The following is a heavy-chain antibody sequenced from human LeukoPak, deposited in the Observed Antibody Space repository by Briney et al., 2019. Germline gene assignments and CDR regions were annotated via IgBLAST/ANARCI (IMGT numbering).Heavy chain of an antibody. V-gene: IGHV3-15*05. CDR2: IKNKSEGGTI. J-gene: IGHJ4*02. Sequence: GGSLRLSCAASGFTFSKAWMIWVRQAPGKGLEWVARIKNKSEGGTIDYAAPVKGRFTISRDDSKNTLYLQMNSLKTEDTAVYYCTSSGSRWDYFDYWGQGILATVSS. CDR3: TSSGSRWDYFDY. CDR1: GFTFSKAW. D-gene: IGHD4-23*01.